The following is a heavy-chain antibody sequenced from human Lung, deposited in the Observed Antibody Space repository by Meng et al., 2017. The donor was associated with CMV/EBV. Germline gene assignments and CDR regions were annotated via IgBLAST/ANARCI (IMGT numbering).Heavy chain of an antibody. Sequence: EVQLVGSGGGLVQPGGSLRLSCATSGFSVNDKYMSWVRQPPGKGLEWVSIIYRGDNTYYADSVKGRFTVSRDNSKNTMYLQMNSLRVEDTAVYYCTGDSQLHPNLDYWGQGTLVTVSS. J-gene: IGHJ4*02. CDR3: TGDSQLHPNLDY. CDR1: GFSVNDKY. CDR2: IYRGDNT. V-gene: IGHV3-66*01. D-gene: IGHD3-10*01.